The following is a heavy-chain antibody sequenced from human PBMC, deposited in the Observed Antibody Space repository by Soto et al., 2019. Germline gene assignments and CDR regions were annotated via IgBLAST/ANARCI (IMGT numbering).Heavy chain of an antibody. CDR2: IKQDGSEK. V-gene: IGHV3-7*01. Sequence: GGSLRLSCAASGFTFSSYWMSWVRQAPGKGLEWVANIKQDGSEKYYVDSVKGRFTISRDNAKNSLYLQMNSLRAEDTAVYYCARGRIVATLIDFDYWGQGTLVIVSS. D-gene: IGHD5-12*01. CDR3: ARGRIVATLIDFDY. CDR1: GFTFSSYW. J-gene: IGHJ4*02.